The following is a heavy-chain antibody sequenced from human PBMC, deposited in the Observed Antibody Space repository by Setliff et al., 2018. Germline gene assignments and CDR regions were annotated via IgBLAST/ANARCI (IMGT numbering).Heavy chain of an antibody. V-gene: IGHV4-59*10. Sequence: SETLSLTCAVYGGSFNVYFWSWIRQPAGQGLEWVGRLHTSGSTNYNPSLKGRVTISVDTSRNQFSLKLNSVTATDTAVYYCARQPTGTYQWTFDSWGQGTLVTVSS. CDR1: GGSFNVYF. J-gene: IGHJ4*02. CDR2: LHTSGST. D-gene: IGHD1-26*01. CDR3: ARQPTGTYQWTFDS.